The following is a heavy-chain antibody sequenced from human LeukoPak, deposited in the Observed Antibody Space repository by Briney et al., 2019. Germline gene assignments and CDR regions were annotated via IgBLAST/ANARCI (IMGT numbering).Heavy chain of an antibody. Sequence: GRSLRLSCAASGFTFSSYGMHWVRQAPGKGLEWVAVIWYDGSNKYYADSVKGRFTISRDNSKNTLYLQMNSLRAEDTAVYYCAREGYSGSYYYYFDHWGQGTLVTVSS. CDR2: IWYDGSNK. J-gene: IGHJ4*02. CDR1: GFTFSSYG. D-gene: IGHD1-26*01. V-gene: IGHV3-33*01. CDR3: AREGYSGSYYYYFDH.